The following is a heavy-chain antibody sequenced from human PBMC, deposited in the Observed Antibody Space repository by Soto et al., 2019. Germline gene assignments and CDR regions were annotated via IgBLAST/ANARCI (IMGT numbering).Heavy chain of an antibody. D-gene: IGHD3-3*01. CDR3: ARGGYHDFRSGSQVGYDI. J-gene: IGHJ3*02. CDR1: GFTFSSNW. CDR2: ISSDGSST. Sequence: QPGGSLRLSCAASGFTFSSNWMHWVRQGPGKGLVWVSRISSDGSSTSYADAVKGRFTVSRDNAENTLFLQMNSLRAEDTAVYYCARGGYHDFRSGSQVGYDIWGQGTMVTVSS. V-gene: IGHV3-74*01.